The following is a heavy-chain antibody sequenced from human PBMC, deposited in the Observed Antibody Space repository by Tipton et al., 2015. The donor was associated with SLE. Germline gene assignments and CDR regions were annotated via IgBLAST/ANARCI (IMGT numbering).Heavy chain of an antibody. D-gene: IGHD3-16*01. J-gene: IGHJ5*02. Sequence: LRLSCTVSGGSISSYYWSWIRQPPGKGLEWIGDIYYSGSTNYNPSLKSRVTISVDTSKNQFSLKLSSVTAADTAVYYCARDLIDSPWFDPWGQGTLVTVSS. CDR2: IYYSGST. V-gene: IGHV4-59*01. CDR1: GGSISSYY. CDR3: ARDLIDSPWFDP.